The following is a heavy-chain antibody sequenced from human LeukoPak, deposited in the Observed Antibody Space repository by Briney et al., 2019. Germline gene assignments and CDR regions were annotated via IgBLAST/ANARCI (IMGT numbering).Heavy chain of an antibody. V-gene: IGHV3-33*06. Sequence: GGSLRLSCAASGFTFSSYGMHWVRQAPGKGLEWVAVIWYDGSNKYYADSVKGRFTISRDNSKSTLYLQMNSLRAEDTAVYYCAKDRRTTHFIDYWGQGTLVTVSS. J-gene: IGHJ4*02. CDR2: IWYDGSNK. D-gene: IGHD1-7*01. CDR1: GFTFSSYG. CDR3: AKDRRTTHFIDY.